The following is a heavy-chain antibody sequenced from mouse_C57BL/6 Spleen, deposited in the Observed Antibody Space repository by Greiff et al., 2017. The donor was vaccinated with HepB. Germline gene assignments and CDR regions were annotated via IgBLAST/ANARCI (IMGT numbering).Heavy chain of an antibody. CDR2: FHPYNDDT. J-gene: IGHJ2*01. CDR3: ARKKYDYDGGNYFDY. Sequence: VQLVESGAELVKPGASVKMSCKASGYTFTTYPIEWMKQNHGKSLEWIGNFHPYNDDTKYNEKFKGKATWTVEKSSSTVYLELSRLTSDDSAVYYCARKKYDYDGGNYFDYWGQGTTLTVSS. V-gene: IGHV1-47*01. D-gene: IGHD2-4*01. CDR1: GYTFTTYP.